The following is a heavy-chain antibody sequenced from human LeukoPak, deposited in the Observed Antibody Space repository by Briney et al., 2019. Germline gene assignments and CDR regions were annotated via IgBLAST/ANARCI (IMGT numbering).Heavy chain of an antibody. V-gene: IGHV4-39*06. CDR1: GGSISSSRYR. CDR3: ARRYSSRPPDV. D-gene: IGHD6-13*01. J-gene: IGHJ6*02. Sequence: PSETLSLTCTVSGGSISSSRYRRGWLRQPPGKGLEWIGNIYYSGSTFYHPPLKSRVTISVDTSKNQFALKLSSVTAADTAVYYCARRYSSRPPDVWGQGTTVTVSS. CDR2: IYYSGST.